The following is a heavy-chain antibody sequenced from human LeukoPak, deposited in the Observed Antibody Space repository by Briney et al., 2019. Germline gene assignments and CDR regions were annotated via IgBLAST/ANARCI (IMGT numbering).Heavy chain of an antibody. CDR1: GFTFHDSA. J-gene: IGHJ3*02. V-gene: IGHV3-9*01. D-gene: IGHD4-23*01. CDR3: VRRGQVGGFDI. Sequence: PGRSLRLSCAASGFTFHDSAMHWVRQPPGKGLEWFSGISWTSITIIYADSVRGRFTISRDNAKNALYLQMNSLRAEDSALYYCVRRGQVGGFDIWGQGAMVTISS. CDR2: ISWTSITI.